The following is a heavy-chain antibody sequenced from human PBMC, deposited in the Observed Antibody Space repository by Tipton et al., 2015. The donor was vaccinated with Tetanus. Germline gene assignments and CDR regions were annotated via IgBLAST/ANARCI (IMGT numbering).Heavy chain of an antibody. CDR1: GYIFNNYW. V-gene: IGHV5-51*01. Sequence: QLVQSGGEGKKPGESLKISCKGSGYIFNNYWIGWVRQKPGKGMEWMGIIYPGDSDTRYSPSFQGQVTISVDKSINTAYLQWSSLKASDTSMFYCARAHCTDGACNFGFWGQGALVTVAS. D-gene: IGHD2-8*01. CDR2: IYPGDSDT. J-gene: IGHJ4*02. CDR3: ARAHCTDGACNFGF.